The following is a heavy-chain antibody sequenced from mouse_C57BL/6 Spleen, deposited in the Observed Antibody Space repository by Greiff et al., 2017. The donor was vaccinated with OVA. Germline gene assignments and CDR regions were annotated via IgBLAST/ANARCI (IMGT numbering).Heavy chain of an antibody. Sequence: VQLQQPGAELVKPGASVKMSCKASGYTFTSYWITWVKQRPGQGLEWIGDIYPGSGSTNYNEKFKSKATLTVDTSSSPAYMQLNSLTAEDSAVYYCARWDNYDGRSSRVPYYFDYWGQGTTLTVSS. CDR1: GYTFTSYW. D-gene: IGHD1-1*01. CDR2: IYPGSGST. J-gene: IGHJ2*01. CDR3: ARWDNYDGRSSRVPYYFDY. V-gene: IGHV1-55*01.